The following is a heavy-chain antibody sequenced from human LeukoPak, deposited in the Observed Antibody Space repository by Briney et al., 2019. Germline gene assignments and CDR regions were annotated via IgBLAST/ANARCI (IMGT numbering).Heavy chain of an antibody. Sequence: GASVKVSCKASGYTFTSYYRHWVRQAPGQGLEWMGIINPSGGSTSYAQKFQGRVTMTRDTSTSTVYMELSSLRSEDTAVYYCARDVYCSSTSCITYYFDYWGQGTLVTVSS. D-gene: IGHD2-2*01. CDR3: ARDVYCSSTSCITYYFDY. CDR1: GYTFTSYY. J-gene: IGHJ4*02. CDR2: INPSGGST. V-gene: IGHV1-46*01.